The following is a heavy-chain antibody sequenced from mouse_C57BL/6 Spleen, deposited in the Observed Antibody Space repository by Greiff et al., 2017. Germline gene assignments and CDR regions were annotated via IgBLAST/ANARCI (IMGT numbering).Heavy chain of an antibody. V-gene: IGHV7-3*01. CDR3: ASSGYAMDY. Sequence: EVHLVESGGGLVQPGGSLSLSCAASGFTFTDYYMSWVRQPPGKALEWLGFIRNKANGYTTEYSASVKGRFTISRDNSQSILYLQMNALRAEDSATYYCASSGYAMDYWGQGTSVTVSS. CDR2: IRNKANGYTT. J-gene: IGHJ4*01. CDR1: GFTFTDYY.